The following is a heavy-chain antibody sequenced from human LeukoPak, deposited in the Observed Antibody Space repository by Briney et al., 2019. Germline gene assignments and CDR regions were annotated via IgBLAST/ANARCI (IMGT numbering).Heavy chain of an antibody. J-gene: IGHJ4*02. V-gene: IGHV3-23*01. D-gene: IGHD5-24*01. Sequence: GGSLRLSCVASGFSFNTYWMHWVRQAPGKGLEWVSLISGSGSGTHYADSVKGRFTISRDNSKNMLYLHMNTLRADDTAVYYCARSGTEDGYNIYFDHWGQGTLVTVSS. CDR3: ARSGTEDGYNIYFDH. CDR1: GFSFNTYW. CDR2: ISGSGSGT.